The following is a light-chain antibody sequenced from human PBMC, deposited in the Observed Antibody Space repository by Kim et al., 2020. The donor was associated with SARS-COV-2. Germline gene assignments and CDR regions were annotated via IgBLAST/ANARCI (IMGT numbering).Light chain of an antibody. Sequence: GHTVTISCPRTSGNIADNYVQWYQQRPGSAPTIVIYEDSERPSGVPDRFSGSIDTSSSSASLTISGLKTEDEADYYCQSYDISNVIFGGGTQLTVL. CDR2: EDS. CDR3: QSYDISNVI. CDR1: SGNIADNY. V-gene: IGLV6-57*03. J-gene: IGLJ2*01.